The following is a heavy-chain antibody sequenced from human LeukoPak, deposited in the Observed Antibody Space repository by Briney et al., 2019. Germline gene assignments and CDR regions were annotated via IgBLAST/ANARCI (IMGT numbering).Heavy chain of an antibody. CDR1: GGTFSSYT. V-gene: IGHV1-69*02. D-gene: IGHD2-2*01. CDR2: IIPILGIA. Sequence: PVKVSCKASGGTFSSYTISWVRQAPGQGLEWMGRIIPILGIANYAQKFQGRVTITADKSTSTAYMELSSLRSEDTAVYYCARLVPAATPDSKNRDCWGQGTLVTVSS. CDR3: ARLVPAATPDSKNRDC. J-gene: IGHJ4*02.